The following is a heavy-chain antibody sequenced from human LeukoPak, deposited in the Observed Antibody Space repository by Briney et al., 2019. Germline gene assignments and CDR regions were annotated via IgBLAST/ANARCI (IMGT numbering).Heavy chain of an antibody. V-gene: IGHV3-21*01. CDR3: ARETYCSGGSCYKGNAFDI. CDR2: ISSSSSYI. J-gene: IGHJ3*02. CDR1: GFTFSSYS. Sequence: GGSLRLSCAASGFTFSSYSMNWVRQAPGKGLEWFSSISSSSSYIYYADSMKGRFTISRDNAKNSLYLQMNSLRADDTAVYYCARETYCSGGSCYKGNAFDIWGQGTMVTVSS. D-gene: IGHD2-15*01.